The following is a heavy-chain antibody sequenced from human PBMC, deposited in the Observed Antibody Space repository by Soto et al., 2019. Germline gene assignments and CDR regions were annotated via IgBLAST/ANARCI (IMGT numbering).Heavy chain of an antibody. V-gene: IGHV5-51*01. J-gene: IGHJ6*02. D-gene: IGHD3-10*01. CDR3: AGGGVRGVITRTRDYYGMDV. Sequence: GECLKISCKGSGYSFTSYLIGWVRHMPGKGLECMGIIYPGDSDTRYSPSFQGQVTISADKSISTAYLQWSSLKASDTAMYYCAGGGVRGVITRTRDYYGMDVWGQGTTVT. CDR2: IYPGDSDT. CDR1: GYSFTSYL.